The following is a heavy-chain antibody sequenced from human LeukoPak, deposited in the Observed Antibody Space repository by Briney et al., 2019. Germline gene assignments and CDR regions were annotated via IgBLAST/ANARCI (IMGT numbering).Heavy chain of an antibody. CDR2: IVVGSGNT. CDR1: GFTFTSSA. CDR3: AAPMAYCGGDCYSGAFDI. Sequence: TSVKVSCKASGFTFTSSAMQWVRQARGQRLEWIGWIVVGSGNTNYAQKFQERVTITRDMSTSTAYMELSSLRSEDTAVYYCAAPMAYCGGDCYSGAFDIWGQGTMVTVSS. V-gene: IGHV1-58*02. D-gene: IGHD2-21*02. J-gene: IGHJ3*02.